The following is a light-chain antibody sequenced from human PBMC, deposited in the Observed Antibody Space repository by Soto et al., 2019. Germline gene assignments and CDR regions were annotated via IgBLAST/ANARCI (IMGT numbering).Light chain of an antibody. CDR2: ATS. Sequence: DIQMTLSPSSLSASVGDRVTITCRASQVINHYLAWFQQKPGKVPKLLIYATSTLQSGVPSRFSGSGFGTDFTLTISSLQPEDVATYYCQKHNSAPLFFGPGTKVDI. CDR1: QVINHY. J-gene: IGKJ3*01. CDR3: QKHNSAPLF. V-gene: IGKV1-27*01.